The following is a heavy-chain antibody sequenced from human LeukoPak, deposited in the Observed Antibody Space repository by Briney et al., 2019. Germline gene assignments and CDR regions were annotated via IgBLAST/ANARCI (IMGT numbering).Heavy chain of an antibody. CDR3: ARGIYGDTYYYYYGMDV. V-gene: IGHV1-46*01. D-gene: IGHD4-17*01. CDR1: GYTFTSYY. Sequence: ASAKVSFKASGYTFTSYYMHWVRQAPGQGLEWMGIINPSGGSTSYAQKFQGRVTMTRDTSTSTVYMELSSLRSEDTAVYYCARGIYGDTYYYYYGMDVWGQGITVTVSS. J-gene: IGHJ6*02. CDR2: INPSGGST.